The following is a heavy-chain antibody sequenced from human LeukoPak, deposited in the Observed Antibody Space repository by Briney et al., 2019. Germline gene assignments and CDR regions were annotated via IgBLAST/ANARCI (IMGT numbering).Heavy chain of an antibody. J-gene: IGHJ4*02. V-gene: IGHV1-18*04. CDR3: AFYCSSTSCYDADFDY. CDR2: ISAYNGIT. Sequence: ASVKVSCKASGYTFTSYGISWVRQAPGQGLEWMGWISAYNGITNYAQKLQGRVTMTTDTSTSTAYMELRSLRSDDTAVYYCAFYCSSTSCYDADFDYWGQGTLVTVSS. D-gene: IGHD2-2*01. CDR1: GYTFTSYG.